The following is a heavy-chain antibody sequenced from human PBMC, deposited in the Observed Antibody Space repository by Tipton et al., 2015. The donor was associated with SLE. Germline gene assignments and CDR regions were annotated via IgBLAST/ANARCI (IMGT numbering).Heavy chain of an antibody. Sequence: TLSLTCTVSGGSINIYYWSWIRQPAGKGLEWIGRISTTGSTNFNPSLKSRVTMSVDTPKNQFSLKLNSVTAADTAVYYCARMVIAARQGCYFDYWGQGTLVTVSS. V-gene: IGHV4-4*07. CDR3: ARMVIAARQGCYFDY. CDR1: GGSINIYY. CDR2: ISTTGST. J-gene: IGHJ4*02. D-gene: IGHD6-6*01.